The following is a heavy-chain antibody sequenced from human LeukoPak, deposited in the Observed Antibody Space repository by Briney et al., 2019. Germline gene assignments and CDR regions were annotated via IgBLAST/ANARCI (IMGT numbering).Heavy chain of an antibody. Sequence: GGSLRLSCAASGFTFSSYSMNWVRQAPGKGLEWVANIKQDEGEQYYVDSVKGRFTISRDNAKNSLYLQMNSLRAEDTAVYYCARGYSFGDYWGQGTLVTVSS. D-gene: IGHD5-18*01. CDR1: GFTFSSYS. CDR3: ARGYSFGDY. V-gene: IGHV3-7*04. J-gene: IGHJ4*02. CDR2: IKQDEGEQ.